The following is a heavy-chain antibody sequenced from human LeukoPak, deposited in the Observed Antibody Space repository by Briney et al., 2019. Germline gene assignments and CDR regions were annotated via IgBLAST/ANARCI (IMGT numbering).Heavy chain of an antibody. Sequence: SETLSLTCTFSGGSISSYYWSWIRQPAGKGLEWIGRIHASGSTNYNPSLKSRVTMSVDTSKNQFSLKLISVTAADTAVYYCARDTYYYGSGSYRLDYWGQGTLVTVSS. CDR1: GGSISSYY. CDR2: IHASGST. D-gene: IGHD3-10*01. V-gene: IGHV4-4*07. J-gene: IGHJ4*02. CDR3: ARDTYYYGSGSYRLDY.